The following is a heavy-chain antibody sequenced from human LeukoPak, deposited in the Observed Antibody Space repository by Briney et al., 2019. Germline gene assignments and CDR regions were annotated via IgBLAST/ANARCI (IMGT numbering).Heavy chain of an antibody. V-gene: IGHV3-74*01. CDR1: GFTFSSYW. J-gene: IGHJ4*02. CDR3: ARGRPHGNDY. Sequence: GGSLRLSCAASGFTFSSYWMNWVRKAPGKGLVWVSRIASDGSSTAYADSVKGRFSISRDNAKNTLYLQMNSLRVEDTAVYYCARGRPHGNDYWGQGTLVTVSS. CDR2: IASDGSST. D-gene: IGHD4-23*01.